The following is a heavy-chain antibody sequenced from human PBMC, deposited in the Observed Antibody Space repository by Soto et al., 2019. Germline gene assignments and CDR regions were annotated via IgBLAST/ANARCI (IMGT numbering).Heavy chain of an antibody. CDR2: IYSGGSP. Sequence: GGSLRLSCAASGFTVSSNYMSWVRQAPGKGLEWVSVIYSGGSPYSADSVKGRFTISRHNSKNTLYLQMNSLRAEDTAVYYCARVGTGATIHYYYYMDVWGKGTTVTVSS. D-gene: IGHD5-12*01. CDR3: ARVGTGATIHYYYYMDV. V-gene: IGHV3-53*04. J-gene: IGHJ6*03. CDR1: GFTVSSNY.